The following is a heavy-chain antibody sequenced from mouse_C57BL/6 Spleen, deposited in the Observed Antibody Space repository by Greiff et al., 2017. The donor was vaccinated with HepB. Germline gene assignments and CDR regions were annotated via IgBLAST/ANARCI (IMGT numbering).Heavy chain of an antibody. V-gene: IGHV3-5*01. CDR1: GISITTGNYR. J-gene: IGHJ1*03. Sequence: VQLQQSGPGLVKPSQTVFLTCTVTGISITTGNYRWSWIRQFPGNKLEWIGYIYYSGTITYNPSLTSRTTITRDTPKNQFFLEMNSLTAEDTATYYCARDGYYPGWYFDVWGTGTTVTVSS. CDR3: ARDGYYPGWYFDV. D-gene: IGHD2-3*01. CDR2: IYYSGTI.